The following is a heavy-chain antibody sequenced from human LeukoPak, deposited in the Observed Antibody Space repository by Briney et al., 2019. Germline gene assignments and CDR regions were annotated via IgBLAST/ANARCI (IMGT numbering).Heavy chain of an antibody. D-gene: IGHD3-3*02. Sequence: PGGSLRLSCAASGFTFSSYGMHWVRQAPGKGLEWVAFIRYDGSNKYYADSVKGRFTISRDNSKNTLYLQMNSLRAEDTAVYYCARDGPLVPTIYGTFDRWGQGTLVIVSS. CDR3: ARDGPLVPTIYGTFDR. CDR1: GFTFSSYG. CDR2: IRYDGSNK. J-gene: IGHJ5*02. V-gene: IGHV3-30*02.